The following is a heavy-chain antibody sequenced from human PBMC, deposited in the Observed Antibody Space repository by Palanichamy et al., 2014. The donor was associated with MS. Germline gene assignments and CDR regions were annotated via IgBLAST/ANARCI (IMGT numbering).Heavy chain of an antibody. CDR3: ARESTRSYDSSGYAFDD. V-gene: IGHV1-3*01. D-gene: IGHD3-22*01. CDR2: INAGNGNR. CDR1: GYTFTTYA. J-gene: IGHJ4*02. Sequence: GASVKVSCKASGYTFTTYAMHWVRQAPGQRLEWMGWINAGNGNREYSQKFQGRVTITRDTSASTAYMELSSLRSEDTAVYYCARESTRSYDSSGYAFDDWGQGTLVTVSS.